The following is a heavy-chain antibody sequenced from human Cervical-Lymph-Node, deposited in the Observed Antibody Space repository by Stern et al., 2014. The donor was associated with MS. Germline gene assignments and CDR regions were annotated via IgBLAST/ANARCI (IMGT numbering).Heavy chain of an antibody. CDR1: GGTFSTSG. CDR2: IIPLLGTN. V-gene: IGHV1-69*06. D-gene: IGHD1-26*01. J-gene: IGHJ5*02. CDR3: ARDLDVGGTVS. Sequence: QVKLVQSGAEVKKPGSSVKVSCKASGGTFSTSGISWVRQAPGQGLEWMGGIIPLLGTNNYARTFLGRLTNTADNTTSTAQLSRGSLRSEDTAIYYCARDLDVGGTVSWGQGTVVTVSS.